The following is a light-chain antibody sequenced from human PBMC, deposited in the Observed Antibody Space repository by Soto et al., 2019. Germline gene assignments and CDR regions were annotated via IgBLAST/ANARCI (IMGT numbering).Light chain of an antibody. CDR3: CSSSTSSTNVV. CDR1: SSDVGGYNY. Sequence: QSALTQPASVSGSPGQSITISCTGTSSDVGGYNYVSWYQQHPGKAPKLMIYEVRNRPSGVSNRFSGSKSGNTASLTISGVHADDEDDYYCCSSSTSSTNVVFGGGTKLTVL. J-gene: IGLJ2*01. V-gene: IGLV2-14*01. CDR2: EVR.